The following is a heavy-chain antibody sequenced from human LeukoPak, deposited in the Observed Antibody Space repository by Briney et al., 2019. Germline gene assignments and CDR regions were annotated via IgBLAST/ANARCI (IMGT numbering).Heavy chain of an antibody. CDR1: GYTFTSYY. J-gene: IGHJ3*02. CDR2: INPSGGST. V-gene: IGHV1-46*01. Sequence: ASVTVSCKASGYTFTSYYMHWVRQAPGQGLEWMGIINPSGGSTSYAQKFQGRVTMTRDTSTSTVYMELSSLRSEDTAVYYCARVTVTRRDPFDIWGQGTMVTVSS. CDR3: ARVTVTRRDPFDI. D-gene: IGHD4-17*01.